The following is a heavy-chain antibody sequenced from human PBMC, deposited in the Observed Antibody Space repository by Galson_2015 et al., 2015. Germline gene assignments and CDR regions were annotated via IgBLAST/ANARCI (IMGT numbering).Heavy chain of an antibody. CDR1: GFTFSDYY. CDR3: AKYGGKIGSTSPPPYYFDS. CDR2: ISGSGGSI. J-gene: IGHJ4*02. Sequence: SLRLSCAASGFTFSDYYMSWIRQTPGKGLEWVSCISGSGGSISYADSVKGRFTISRDNAKNSLYLQINSLRAEDTAVYYCAKYGGKIGSTSPPPYYFDSWGQGTLVTV. D-gene: IGHD1-7*01. V-gene: IGHV3-11*01.